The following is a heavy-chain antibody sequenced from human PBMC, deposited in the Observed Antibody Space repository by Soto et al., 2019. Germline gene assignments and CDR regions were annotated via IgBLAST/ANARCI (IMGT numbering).Heavy chain of an antibody. J-gene: IGHJ6*02. CDR2: INPNNGGT. V-gene: IGHV1-2*02. D-gene: IGHD6-13*01. Sequence: GASVKVSCKASGYIFTGYFMHWVRQAPGQGLERMGWINPNNGGTKYAQKFQGRVTLTRDTSISTAYLDLSSLRSDDTAVYYCASFYSSRGEFYFYGTDVWGQGTTVTVSS. CDR3: ASFYSSRGEFYFYGTDV. CDR1: GYIFTGYF.